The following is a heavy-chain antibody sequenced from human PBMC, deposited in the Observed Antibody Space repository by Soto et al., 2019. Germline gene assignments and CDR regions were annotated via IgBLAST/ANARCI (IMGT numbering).Heavy chain of an antibody. V-gene: IGHV4-34*01. CDR2: INHSGST. CDR3: ARKTDIVVVPAHPRSGWFDP. D-gene: IGHD2-2*01. J-gene: IGHJ5*02. CDR1: GDSISRGYH. Sequence: SETLSLTCAVSGDSISRGYHWAWIRQPPGKGLEWIGEINHSGSTNYNPSLKSRVTISVDTSKNQFSLKLSSVTAADTAVYYCARKTDIVVVPAHPRSGWFDPWGQGTLVTVSS.